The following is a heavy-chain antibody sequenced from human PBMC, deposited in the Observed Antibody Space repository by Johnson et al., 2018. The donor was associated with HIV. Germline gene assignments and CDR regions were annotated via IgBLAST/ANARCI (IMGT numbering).Heavy chain of an antibody. Sequence: VHLVESGGGLIQPGGSLRLSCAASGFTVSSNYMSWVRQAPGKGLEWVSVIYSGGSTYYADSVKGRLTISTDTSKNTLYLQMNSLRAEDTAVYYCARDSASSYYDSSAKGGAFDIWGQGTMVTVSS. CDR3: ARDSASSYYDSSAKGGAFDI. D-gene: IGHD3-22*01. CDR2: IYSGGST. V-gene: IGHV3-53*01. J-gene: IGHJ3*02. CDR1: GFTVSSNY.